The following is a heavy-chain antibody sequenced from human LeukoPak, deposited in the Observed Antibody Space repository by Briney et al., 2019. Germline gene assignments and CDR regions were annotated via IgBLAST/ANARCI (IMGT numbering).Heavy chain of an antibody. CDR3: AKDGSWSCTD. V-gene: IGHV3-30*02. J-gene: IGHJ4*02. CDR2: IAHHGNNK. D-gene: IGHD2-8*02. Sequence: GGSLRLSCGASGFTFSSSAMHWVRQGPGRGLEWVAYIAHHGNNKYYADSVKGRFTISRDNSKGSLYLQMNSLRADDTAVYYCAKDGSWSCTDWGQGTLVRVSS. CDR1: GFTFSSSA.